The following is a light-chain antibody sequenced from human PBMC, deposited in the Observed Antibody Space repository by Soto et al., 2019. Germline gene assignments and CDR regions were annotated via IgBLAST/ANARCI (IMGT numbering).Light chain of an antibody. J-gene: IGLJ1*01. Sequence: ALAQPASVSGSPGQSITISCTGTSSDVGGYNYVSWYQQHPGKAPKLMIYDVSNRPSGVSNRFSGSKSGNTASLTISGLQAEDEADYYCSSYTSSSTLVFGTGTKVTVL. CDR3: SSYTSSSTLV. CDR2: DVS. V-gene: IGLV2-14*01. CDR1: SSDVGGYNY.